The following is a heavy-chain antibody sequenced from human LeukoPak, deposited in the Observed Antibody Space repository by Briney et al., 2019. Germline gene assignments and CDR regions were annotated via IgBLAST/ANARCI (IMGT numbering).Heavy chain of an antibody. Sequence: GGSLRLSCAASGFTFSSYSMNWVRQAPGKGLEWVSSISSSSSYIYYADTVKGRFTISRDNAKNSLYLQMNSLRAEDTAVYYCARVYNWNDSDYWGQGTLVTVSS. V-gene: IGHV3-21*01. CDR3: ARVYNWNDSDY. D-gene: IGHD1-20*01. CDR1: GFTFSSYS. CDR2: ISSSSSYI. J-gene: IGHJ4*02.